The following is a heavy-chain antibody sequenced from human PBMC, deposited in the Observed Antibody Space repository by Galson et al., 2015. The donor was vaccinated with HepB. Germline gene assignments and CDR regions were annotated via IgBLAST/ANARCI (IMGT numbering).Heavy chain of an antibody. D-gene: IGHD6-13*01. V-gene: IGHV1-2*06. CDR2: INPNSGGT. Sequence: SVKVSCKASGYTFTGYYMHWVRQAPGQGLEWMGRINPNSGGTNYAQKFQGRVTMTRDTSISTAYMELSRLRSDDTAVYYCASGTIAAAHDAFDIWGQGTMVTVSS. CDR1: GYTFTGYY. J-gene: IGHJ3*02. CDR3: ASGTIAAAHDAFDI.